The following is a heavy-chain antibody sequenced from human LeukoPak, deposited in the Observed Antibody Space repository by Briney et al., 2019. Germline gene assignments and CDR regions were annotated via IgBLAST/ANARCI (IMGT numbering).Heavy chain of an antibody. CDR1: GFTFDDYA. J-gene: IGHJ3*02. CDR2: LSWNSDTI. V-gene: IGHV3-9*01. D-gene: IGHD2-15*01. CDR3: AKVRNKRWFQGAFDI. Sequence: SLRLSRVSSGFTFDDYAMHWVRQTPRQGLGRVSGLSWNSDTINYGDSVKGRFTISRDNAKNSLYLQMNSLRAEDTAFYYCAKVRNKRWFQGAFDIWGQGTMITVSS.